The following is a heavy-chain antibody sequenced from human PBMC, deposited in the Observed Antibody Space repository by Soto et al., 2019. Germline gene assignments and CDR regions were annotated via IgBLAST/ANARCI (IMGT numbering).Heavy chain of an antibody. CDR1: GGSISSGGYY. J-gene: IGHJ6*02. D-gene: IGHD3-10*01. V-gene: IGHV4-31*03. Sequence: SETLSLTCTVSGGSISSGGYYWSWIRQHPGKGLEWIGYIYYSGSTYYNPSLKSRVTISVDTSKNQFSLKLSSVTAADTAVYYCARDTRSPGGSGGYYRHYCYYGMDVWGQGTTVTVSS. CDR2: IYYSGST. CDR3: ARDTRSPGGSGGYYRHYCYYGMDV.